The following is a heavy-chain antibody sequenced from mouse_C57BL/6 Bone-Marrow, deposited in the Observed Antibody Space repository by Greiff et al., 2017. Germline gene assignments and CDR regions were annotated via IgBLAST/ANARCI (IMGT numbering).Heavy chain of an antibody. D-gene: IGHD1-1*01. Sequence: EVQVVESGGGLVQPKGSLKLSCAASGFTFNTYAMHWVRQAPGKGLEWVARIRSKSSNYATYYADSVKYRFTISRDDSQSMLYLQMNNLKPEDTAMDYCVRGGTTVVATEHFDYWGQGTAPTVSA. CDR1: GFTFNTYA. CDR3: VRGGTTVVATEHFDY. J-gene: IGHJ2*01. CDR2: IRSKSSNYAT. V-gene: IGHV10-3*01.